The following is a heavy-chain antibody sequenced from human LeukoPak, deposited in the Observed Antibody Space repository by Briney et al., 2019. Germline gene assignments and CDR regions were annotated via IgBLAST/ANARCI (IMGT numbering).Heavy chain of an antibody. D-gene: IGHD2-15*01. CDR3: ARSKSWYSTDAF. CDR1: GFTFSSHW. CDR2: INGDGSNT. V-gene: IGHV3-74*03. J-gene: IGHJ3*01. Sequence: GGSLRLSCAASGFTFSSHWMHWVRQAPGKGLVWVSRINGDGSNTTYADSVKGRFTISRDNAKNTLYLQMNSLRAEDTAAYHCARSKSWYSTDAFWGQGTMVTVSS.